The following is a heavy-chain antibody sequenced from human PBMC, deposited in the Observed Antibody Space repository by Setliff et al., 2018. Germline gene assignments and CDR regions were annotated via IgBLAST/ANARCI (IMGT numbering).Heavy chain of an antibody. CDR3: ARSAVAVPGQFYFDN. CDR1: GFTFSSHW. Sequence: GGSLRLSCAASGFTFSSHWMHWVRQVPGKGLAWVSQINPDATTTYYADSVKGRFTISRDSAKTTLYLQMNSLRTEDTAVYYCARSAVAVPGQFYFDNWGQGTQVTVSS. D-gene: IGHD6-19*01. J-gene: IGHJ4*02. V-gene: IGHV3-74*01. CDR2: INPDATTT.